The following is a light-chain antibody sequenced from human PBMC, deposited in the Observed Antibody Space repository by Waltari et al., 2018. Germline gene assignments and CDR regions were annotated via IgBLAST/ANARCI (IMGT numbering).Light chain of an antibody. CDR3: SSYTSTGARL. Sequence: QSALTQPASVSGSPGQSITISCPGSSRDIGGYHYVSWYQQHPGKAPKLMIYDVSNRPSGVSNRFSGSKSGNTASLSISGLQTEDEADYYCSSYTSTGARLFGGGTKVTVL. V-gene: IGLV2-14*03. CDR2: DVS. CDR1: SRDIGGYHY. J-gene: IGLJ2*01.